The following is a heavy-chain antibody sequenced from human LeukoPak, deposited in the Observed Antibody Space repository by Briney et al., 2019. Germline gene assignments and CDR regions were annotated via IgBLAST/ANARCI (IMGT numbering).Heavy chain of an antibody. CDR3: VRATAGFDY. Sequence: GGSLRLSCAASGFTFSTCDMHWVRQATGKGLEWVSGIGTAGDTYYPASVKGRFTISRENAKNSLYLQMNSLRAGDTALYYCVRATAGFDYWGQGTLVTVSS. CDR2: IGTAGDT. J-gene: IGHJ4*02. V-gene: IGHV3-13*04. CDR1: GFTFSTCD.